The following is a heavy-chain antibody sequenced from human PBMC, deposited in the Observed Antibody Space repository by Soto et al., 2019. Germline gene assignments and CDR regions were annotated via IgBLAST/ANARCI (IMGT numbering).Heavy chain of an antibody. D-gene: IGHD6-19*01. J-gene: IGHJ4*02. Sequence: ILSCAASGFTFSSYGMHWVRQAPGKGLEWVAVIWYDGSNKYYADSVKGRLTISRDNSKNTLYLQMNSLRAEDTAVYYCARDHGGWHHYWGQGTMVTVYS. CDR3: ARDHGGWHHY. CDR2: IWYDGSNK. V-gene: IGHV3-33*01. CDR1: GFTFSSYG.